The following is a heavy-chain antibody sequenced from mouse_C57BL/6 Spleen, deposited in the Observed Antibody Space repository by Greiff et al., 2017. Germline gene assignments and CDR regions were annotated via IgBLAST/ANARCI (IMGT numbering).Heavy chain of an antibody. CDR1: GYTFTSYW. CDR2: INPSNGGT. J-gene: IGHJ4*01. V-gene: IGHV1-53*01. D-gene: IGHD1-1*01. Sequence: QVQLQQPGTELVKPGASVKLSCKASGYTFTSYWMHWVKQRPGQGLEWIGNINPSNGGTNYNEKFKNKATLTVDKSSNTAYMPLSSLTSEDSAVYYCARFTTYYAMDYWGQGTSVTVSS. CDR3: ARFTTYYAMDY.